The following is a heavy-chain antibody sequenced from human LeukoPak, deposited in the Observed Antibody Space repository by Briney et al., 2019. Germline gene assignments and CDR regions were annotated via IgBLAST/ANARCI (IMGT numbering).Heavy chain of an antibody. D-gene: IGHD1-26*01. Sequence: ASVKVSCKVSGYTLTELSMHWVRQAPGKGLEWMGGFDAEDGETIYAQKFQGRVTMTEDTSTDTAYMELSSLRSEDTAEYYCATADWTGSGATTPSPRGWFDPWGQGTLVTVSS. CDR3: ATADWTGSGATTPSPRGWFDP. CDR1: GYTLTELS. CDR2: FDAEDGET. J-gene: IGHJ5*02. V-gene: IGHV1-24*01.